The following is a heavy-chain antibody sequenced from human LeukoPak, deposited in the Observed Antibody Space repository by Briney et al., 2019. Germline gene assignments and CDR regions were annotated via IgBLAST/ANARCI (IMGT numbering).Heavy chain of an antibody. CDR3: VRGEYSSSWHSEYFHY. CDR1: GFIFSNYG. V-gene: IGHV3-33*01. CDR2: IWNDGSNK. D-gene: IGHD6-13*01. Sequence: PGASLRLSCAPSGFIFSNYGMHWVRQAPGKGLEWVAIIWNDGSNKYYADSVKGRFTISRDNAKNTLYLQMNSLRVEDTAMYYCVRGEYSSSWHSEYFHYWGQGTLVTVSS. J-gene: IGHJ1*01.